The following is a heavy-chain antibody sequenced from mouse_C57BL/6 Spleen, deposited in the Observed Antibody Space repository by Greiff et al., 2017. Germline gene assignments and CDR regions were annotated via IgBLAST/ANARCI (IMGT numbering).Heavy chain of an antibody. CDR3: ARGGFGYYYGSSSYAMDD. V-gene: IGHV5-17*01. Sequence: EVKLVESGGGLVKPGGSLKLSCAASGFTFSDYGMHWVRQAPEKGLEWVAYISSGSSTIDYADTVKDRFTISRDNAKNTLFLQMNSLRSEDTATYYCARGGFGYYYGSSSYAMDDWGPGTSVTVSS. J-gene: IGHJ4*01. D-gene: IGHD1-1*01. CDR2: ISSGSSTI. CDR1: GFTFSDYG.